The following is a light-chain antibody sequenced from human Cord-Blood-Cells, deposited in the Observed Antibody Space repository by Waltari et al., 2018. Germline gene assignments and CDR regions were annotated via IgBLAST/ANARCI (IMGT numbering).Light chain of an antibody. CDR1: SSDVGGYNL. CDR3: CSYAGSSTV. V-gene: IGLV2-23*01. CDR2: EGS. J-gene: IGLJ3*02. Sequence: QSALTQPASVSGSPGQSIPISCTGTSSDVGGYNLVSWYQQHPGKAPKLMIYEGSKRPSGVSNRFSGSKSGNTASLTISGLQAEDEADYYCCSYAGSSTVFGGGTKLTVL.